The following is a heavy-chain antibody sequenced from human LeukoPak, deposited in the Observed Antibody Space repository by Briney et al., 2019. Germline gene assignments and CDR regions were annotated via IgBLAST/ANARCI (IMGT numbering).Heavy chain of an antibody. V-gene: IGHV5-51*01. CDR3: ARGGTYMVAFDI. J-gene: IGHJ3*02. CDR2: IFPGDSET. CDR1: GYSFPVYW. Sequence: TGESLKISCKGSGYSFPVYWIGWVRQMPGGGLEWMGIIFPGDSETRYSPSFQGQVTISADKSISTAYLQWSSLKASDTAMYYCARGGTYMVAFDIWGQGTMVSVSS. D-gene: IGHD4/OR15-4a*01.